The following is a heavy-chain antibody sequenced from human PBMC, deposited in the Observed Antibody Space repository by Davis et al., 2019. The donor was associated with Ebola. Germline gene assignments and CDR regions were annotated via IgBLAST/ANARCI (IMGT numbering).Heavy chain of an antibody. J-gene: IGHJ6*04. CDR2: INHSGST. D-gene: IGHD2-2*01. CDR3: ARVTPKYCSSTSCYARTGYGMDV. V-gene: IGHV4-34*01. Sequence: PSETLSLTCAVYGGSFSGYYWSWIRQPPGKGLEWIGEINHSGSTNYNPSLKSRVTISVDTSKNQFSLKLSSVTAADTAVYYCARVTPKYCSSTSCYARTGYGMDVWGKGTTVTVSS. CDR1: GGSFSGYY.